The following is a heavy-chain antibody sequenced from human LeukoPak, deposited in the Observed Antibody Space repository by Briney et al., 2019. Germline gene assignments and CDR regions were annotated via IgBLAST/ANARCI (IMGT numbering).Heavy chain of an antibody. J-gene: IGHJ4*02. Sequence: GASVKVYCKASGYTFTSYGISWVRQAPGQGLEWMGWISAYNGNTNYAQKLQGRVTMTTDTSTSTASMELRSLRSDDTAVYYCARPALVRGLTFDYWGQGTLVTVSP. D-gene: IGHD3-10*01. CDR3: ARPALVRGLTFDY. CDR2: ISAYNGNT. V-gene: IGHV1-18*01. CDR1: GYTFTSYG.